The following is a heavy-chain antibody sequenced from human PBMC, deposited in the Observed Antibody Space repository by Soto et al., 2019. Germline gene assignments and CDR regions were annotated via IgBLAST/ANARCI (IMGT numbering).Heavy chain of an antibody. CDR3: ARQPRIVTGYSRHSDY. CDR2: IYYSGST. CDR1: GGSISSSSYY. J-gene: IGHJ4*02. Sequence: SETLSLACAVYGGSISSSSYYWGWIRQPPGKGLEWIGSIYYSGSTYYNPSLKSRVTISVDTSKNQFSLKLSSVTAADTAVYYCARQPRIVTGYSRHSDYWGQG. V-gene: IGHV4-39*01. D-gene: IGHD3-9*01.